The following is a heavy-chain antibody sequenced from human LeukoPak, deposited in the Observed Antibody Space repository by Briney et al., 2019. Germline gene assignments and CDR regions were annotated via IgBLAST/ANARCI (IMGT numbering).Heavy chain of an antibody. Sequence: PSETLSLTCAVYGGSFSGYYWSWIRQPPGKGLEWIGEINHSGSTYYNPSLKSRVTISVDRSKNQFSLKLSSVTAADTAVYYCARIVGATNRGAFDIWGQGTMVTVSS. CDR1: GGSFSGYY. V-gene: IGHV4-34*01. D-gene: IGHD1-26*01. CDR3: ARIVGATNRGAFDI. CDR2: INHSGST. J-gene: IGHJ3*02.